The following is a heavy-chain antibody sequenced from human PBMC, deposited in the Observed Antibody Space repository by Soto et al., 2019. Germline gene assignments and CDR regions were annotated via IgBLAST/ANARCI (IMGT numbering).Heavy chain of an antibody. D-gene: IGHD2-8*01. CDR1: GFTFSSYG. CDR3: LIGTNGA. Sequence: QVQLVESGGGVVQPGRSLRLSCAASGFTFSSYGMHWVRQAPGKGLEWVAVISYDGSNKYYADSVKGRFTISRDNSKNTLYLQMNSLRAEDTAVYYALIGTNGACGQGTLVTVSS. V-gene: IGHV3-30*03. J-gene: IGHJ5*02. CDR2: ISYDGSNK.